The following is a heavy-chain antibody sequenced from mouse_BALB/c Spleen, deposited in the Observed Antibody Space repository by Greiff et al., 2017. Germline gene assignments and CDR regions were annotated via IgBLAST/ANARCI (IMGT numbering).Heavy chain of an antibody. D-gene: IGHD2-3*01. CDR2: IRLKSNNYAT. CDR3: TRHDGYYDYYAMDY. Sequence: EVQVVESGGGLVQPGGSMKLSCVASGFTFSNYWMNWVRQSPEKGLEWVAEIRLKSNNYATHYAESVKGRFTISRDDSKSSVYLQMNNLRAEDTGIYYCTRHDGYYDYYAMDYWGQGTSVTVSS. V-gene: IGHV6-6*02. CDR1: GFTFSNYW. J-gene: IGHJ4*01.